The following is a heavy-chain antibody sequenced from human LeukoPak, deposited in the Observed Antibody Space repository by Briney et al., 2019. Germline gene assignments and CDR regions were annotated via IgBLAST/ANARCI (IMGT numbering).Heavy chain of an antibody. Sequence: SETLSLIRSVSGGSISSHYWSWIRQPPGKGLEWIGYMHYSGSANYNPSLKSRVTTSVDTSKNQFSLNLSSVTAADTAVYYCARRVTSNCFDPWGQGTLVTVSS. V-gene: IGHV4-59*08. CDR2: MHYSGSA. D-gene: IGHD4-23*01. CDR3: ARRVTSNCFDP. CDR1: GGSISSHY. J-gene: IGHJ5*02.